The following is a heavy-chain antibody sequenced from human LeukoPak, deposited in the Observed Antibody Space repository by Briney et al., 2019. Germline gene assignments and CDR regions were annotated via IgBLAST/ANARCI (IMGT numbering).Heavy chain of an antibody. J-gene: IGHJ4*02. Sequence: PGGSLRLSCAASGFTFSSYTMNWVRQAPGKGLEWVSSISTSSSYIYYADSVKGRFTISRDNAKKSLYLQMNSLRAEDTAVYYCARDLIVGTTIRYYFDYWGQGTLVTVSS. D-gene: IGHD1-26*01. V-gene: IGHV3-21*01. CDR1: GFTFSSYT. CDR2: ISTSSSYI. CDR3: ARDLIVGTTIRYYFDY.